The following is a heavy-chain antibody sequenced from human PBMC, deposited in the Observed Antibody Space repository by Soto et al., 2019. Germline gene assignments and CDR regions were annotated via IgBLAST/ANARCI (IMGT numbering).Heavy chain of an antibody. V-gene: IGHV4-34*01. D-gene: IGHD2-8*01. CDR2: INHSGST. Sequence: SETLSLTCAVYGGSFSGYYWSWIRQPPGKGLEWIGEINHSGSTNYNPSLKSRVTISVDTSKNQFSLKLSSVTAADTAVYYCARGQDCTNGVCYPTGGWFDPWGQGTLVTISS. CDR3: ARGQDCTNGVCYPTGGWFDP. CDR1: GGSFSGYY. J-gene: IGHJ5*02.